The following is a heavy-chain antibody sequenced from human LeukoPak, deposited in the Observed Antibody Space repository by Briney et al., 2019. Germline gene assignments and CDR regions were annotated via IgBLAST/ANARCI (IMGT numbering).Heavy chain of an antibody. V-gene: IGHV4-4*07. D-gene: IGHD1-14*01. CDR1: GGSISKYY. Sequence: SETLSLTCTVPGGSISKYYWSWIRQPADKGLEWIGRIHTSGTTHYNLSLKSRVTLSVDTSTNQFSLRLTSVTATDTAVYYCARLHLPAHEGAFDIWGRGTMVTVSS. CDR3: ARLHLPAHEGAFDI. CDR2: IHTSGTT. J-gene: IGHJ3*02.